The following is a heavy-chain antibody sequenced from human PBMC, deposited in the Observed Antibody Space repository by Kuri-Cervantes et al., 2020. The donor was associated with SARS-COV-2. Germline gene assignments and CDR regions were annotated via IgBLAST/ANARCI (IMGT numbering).Heavy chain of an antibody. CDR3: ARGRFRDY. J-gene: IGHJ4*02. Sequence: GESLKISCAASGFTFSSYWMSWVRQAPGKGLEWVANIKQDGSEKYYVDSVKGRFTISRDNAKNSLYLQMNSLRAEGTAVYYCARGRFRDYWGQGTLVTVSS. V-gene: IGHV3-7*01. CDR1: GFTFSSYW. D-gene: IGHD2-21*01. CDR2: IKQDGSEK.